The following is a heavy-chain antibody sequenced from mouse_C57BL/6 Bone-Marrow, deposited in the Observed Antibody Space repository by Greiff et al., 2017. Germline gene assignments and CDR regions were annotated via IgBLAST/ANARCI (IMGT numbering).Heavy chain of an antibody. D-gene: IGHD2-14*01. CDR1: GYTFTDYN. CDR3: ARGGFSLIGDY. J-gene: IGHJ4*01. Sequence: VHVKQSGPELVKPGASVKMSCKASGYTFTDYNMHWVKQSHGKSLEWIGYINPNNGGTSYNQKFKGKATLTVNKSSSTAYMELRSLTSEDSAVYYCARGGFSLIGDYWGQGTSVTVSS. CDR2: INPNNGGT. V-gene: IGHV1-22*01.